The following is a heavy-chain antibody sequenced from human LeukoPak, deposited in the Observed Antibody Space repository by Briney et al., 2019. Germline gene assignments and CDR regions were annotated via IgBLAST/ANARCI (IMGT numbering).Heavy chain of an antibody. CDR3: ARDYAPPITVTTSNPFDY. CDR2: ISAYNGNT. D-gene: IGHD4-17*01. J-gene: IGHJ4*02. CDR1: GYTFTSYG. Sequence: GASVKVSCKASGYTFTSYGISWVRQAPGQGLEWMGWISAYNGNTNYAQKLQGRVTMTTDTSTSTAYMELRSLRSDDTAVYYCARDYAPPITVTTSNPFDYWGQGTLVTVSS. V-gene: IGHV1-18*01.